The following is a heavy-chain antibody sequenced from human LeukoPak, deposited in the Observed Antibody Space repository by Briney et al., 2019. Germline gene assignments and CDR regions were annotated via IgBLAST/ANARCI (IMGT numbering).Heavy chain of an antibody. CDR2: INWNGSST. CDR3: AILQGCSSLSFDAFDI. V-gene: IGHV3-20*04. J-gene: IGHJ3*02. CDR1: GFTFDDYG. D-gene: IGHD2-2*01. Sequence: GGSLRLSCAASGFTFDDYGMGWFRQPPGKGLEWVSGINWNGSSTGYADSVQGRFTISRDKAKRSLYLQMNSLRVEDTALYYCAILQGCSSLSFDAFDIWGQGTRVTVSS.